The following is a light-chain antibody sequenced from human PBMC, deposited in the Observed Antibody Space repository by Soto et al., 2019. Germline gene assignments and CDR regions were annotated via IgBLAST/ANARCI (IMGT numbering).Light chain of an antibody. CDR1: SSDVGAYNY. Sequence: QSALTQPASVSGSPGQSITISCTGTSSDVGAYNYVSWYQQHPGKAPKLMIYEVSNRPSGVSNRVSGSKSGNTASLTISGLQAEDEAEYYCSSYTSSSSIYVFGTGTKVTVL. CDR2: EVS. J-gene: IGLJ1*01. V-gene: IGLV2-14*01. CDR3: SSYTSSSSIYV.